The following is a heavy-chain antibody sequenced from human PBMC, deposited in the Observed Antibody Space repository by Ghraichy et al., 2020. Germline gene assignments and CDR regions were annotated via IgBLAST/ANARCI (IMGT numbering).Heavy chain of an antibody. D-gene: IGHD3-16*01. V-gene: IGHV4-59*01. CDR1: GGSISSYY. J-gene: IGHJ5*02. CDR2: IYYSGST. CDR3: ARGGGRIHP. Sequence: SETLSLTCTVSGGSISSYYWSWIRQPPGKGLEWIGYIYYSGSTNYNPSLKSRVTISVDTSKNQFSLKLSSVTAADTAVYYCARGGGRIHPWGQGTLVTVSS.